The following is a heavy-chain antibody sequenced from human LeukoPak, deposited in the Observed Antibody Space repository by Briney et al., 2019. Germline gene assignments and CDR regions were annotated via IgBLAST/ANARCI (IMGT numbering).Heavy chain of an antibody. Sequence: PGGSLRLSCAASGFTFSTYWMAWVRQVPGKGLEWVANIKPDGSGKYYVDSVQGRFTISRDNPKNSLYLQMNSLRAEDTAVYYCVREGRLLGAFDIWGQGTMVTVSS. CDR3: VREGRLLGAFDI. CDR1: GFTFSTYW. D-gene: IGHD2-8*02. J-gene: IGHJ3*02. CDR2: IKPDGSGK. V-gene: IGHV3-7*01.